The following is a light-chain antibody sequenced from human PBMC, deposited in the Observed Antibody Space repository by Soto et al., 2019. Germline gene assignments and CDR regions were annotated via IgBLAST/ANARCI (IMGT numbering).Light chain of an antibody. CDR1: QSVSGN. V-gene: IGKV3-15*01. CDR3: QQYNNWPPFT. Sequence: EIVMTQSPATLSVSPGERATLSCRASQSVSGNLAWYQQKPGQAPRLLIYGASTGATGIPARFSGSGSGTEFTLTISSLQSEDFAVYYCQQYNNWPPFTFGPGTKVDIK. CDR2: GAS. J-gene: IGKJ3*01.